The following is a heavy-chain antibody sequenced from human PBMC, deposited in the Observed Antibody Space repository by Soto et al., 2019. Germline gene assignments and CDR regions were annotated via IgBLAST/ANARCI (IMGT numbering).Heavy chain of an antibody. Sequence: EVQLLESGGGLVQPGGSLRLSCAASGLTFSGYGMSWVRQAPGTGLEWVSAISGSGSTTYYADSVKGRFTISRDDSKTILFLQRNSLRAEDTAVYYCVTRSRGLQSSPPRLDSWGQGTLVTVSS. J-gene: IGHJ4*02. V-gene: IGHV3-23*01. CDR3: VTRSRGLQSSPPRLDS. D-gene: IGHD4-4*01. CDR1: GLTFSGYG. CDR2: ISGSGSTT.